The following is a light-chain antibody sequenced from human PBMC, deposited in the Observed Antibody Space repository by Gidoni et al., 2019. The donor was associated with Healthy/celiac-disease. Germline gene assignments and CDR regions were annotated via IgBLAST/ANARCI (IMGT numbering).Light chain of an antibody. CDR3: QAWDSSTVLV. CDR2: QVS. Sequence: SYELTQPPSVSVSPGQTASITCSGDKLGDKYACWYQQKPGQAPVLVIYQVSKRPSGIPERFSGSNSGNTATLTISGTQAMDEADYYCQAWDSSTVLVFGGGTKLTVL. V-gene: IGLV3-1*01. J-gene: IGLJ2*01. CDR1: KLGDKY.